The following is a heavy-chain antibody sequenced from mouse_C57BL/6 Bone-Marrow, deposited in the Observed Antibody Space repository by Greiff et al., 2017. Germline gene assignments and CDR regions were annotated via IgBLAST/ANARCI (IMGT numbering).Heavy chain of an antibody. V-gene: IGHV1-50*01. CDR2: IDPSDCYT. CDR3: ARHYGSSSYWYYDV. Sequence: QVQLQQPGAELVKPGASVKLSCKASGYTFTSYWMQWVKQRPGKGLEWIGEIDPSDCYTNYNQKFKGKATLTVDTSSSTFYRQLSSLTSEDSAGYYCARHYGSSSYWYYDVWGTGTTVTVSS. CDR1: GYTFTSYW. D-gene: IGHD1-1*01. J-gene: IGHJ1*03.